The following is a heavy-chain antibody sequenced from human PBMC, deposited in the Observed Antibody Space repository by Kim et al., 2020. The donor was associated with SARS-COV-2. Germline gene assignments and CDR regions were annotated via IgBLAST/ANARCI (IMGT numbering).Heavy chain of an antibody. D-gene: IGHD3-10*01. CDR1: GFTFSSYW. Sequence: GSLRLSCAASGFTFSSYWMSWVRQAPGKGLEWVANIKQDGSEKYCVDSVKGRFTISRDNAKNSLYLQMNSLRAEDTAVYYCARVGVDYYYGSGSYYNGYYYSYGMDVWGQGTTVTVSS. CDR2: IKQDGSEK. V-gene: IGHV3-7*01. CDR3: ARVGVDYYYGSGSYYNGYYYSYGMDV. J-gene: IGHJ6*02.